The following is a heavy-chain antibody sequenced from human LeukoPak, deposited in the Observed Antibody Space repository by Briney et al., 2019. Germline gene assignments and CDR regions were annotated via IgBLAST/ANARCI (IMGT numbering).Heavy chain of an antibody. Sequence: ASVKVSCKASGYTFTGYYMHWVRQAPGQGLEWMGRINPNSGGTNYAQKFQGRVNMTRDTSISTAYMELSRLRSDDTAVYYCAREKSDILTGYWIAHDYWGQGTLVTVSS. V-gene: IGHV1-2*06. CDR3: AREKSDILTGYWIAHDY. J-gene: IGHJ4*02. CDR1: GYTFTGYY. D-gene: IGHD3-9*01. CDR2: INPNSGGT.